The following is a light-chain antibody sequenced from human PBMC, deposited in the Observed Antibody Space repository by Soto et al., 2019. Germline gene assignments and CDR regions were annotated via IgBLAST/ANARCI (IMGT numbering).Light chain of an antibody. Sequence: EIVLTQSPGTLSLSSGERATLSCRASQSVSSSYLAWYQQKPGQAPRPLIYGASSRAIGIPDRFSGSGSGTDFTLTISRLEPEDLAVYYCQQYGSSPWTFGQGTKVEIK. CDR1: QSVSSSY. J-gene: IGKJ1*01. CDR2: GAS. V-gene: IGKV3-20*01. CDR3: QQYGSSPWT.